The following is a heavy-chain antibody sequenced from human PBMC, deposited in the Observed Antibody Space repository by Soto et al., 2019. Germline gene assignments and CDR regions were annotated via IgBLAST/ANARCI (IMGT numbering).Heavy chain of an antibody. CDR3: AATTYCSSTSCHHPVDYYYGMDV. Sequence: SVKVSCKASGFTFTSSAVQWVRQARGQRLEWIGWIVVGSGNTNYAQKFQERVTITRDMSTSTAYMELSSLGSEDTAVYYCAATTYCSSTSCHHPVDYYYGMDVWGQGTTVTVSS. D-gene: IGHD2-2*01. J-gene: IGHJ6*02. CDR1: GFTFTSSA. V-gene: IGHV1-58*01. CDR2: IVVGSGNT.